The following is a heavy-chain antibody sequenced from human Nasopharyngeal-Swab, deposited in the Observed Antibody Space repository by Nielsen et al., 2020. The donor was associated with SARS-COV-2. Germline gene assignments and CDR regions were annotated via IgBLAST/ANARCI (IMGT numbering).Heavy chain of an antibody. CDR2: ISSSSSYT. CDR1: GFTCSDYY. V-gene: IGHV3-11*06. D-gene: IGHD1-26*01. J-gene: IGHJ4*02. Sequence: GGSLRLSCAASGFTCSDYYMSWIRQATGKGLEWVSYISSSSSYTNYADSVKGRFTISRDNAKNSLYLQMNSLRAEDTAVYYCAREYSGSYLGVDYWGQGTLVTVSS. CDR3: AREYSGSYLGVDY.